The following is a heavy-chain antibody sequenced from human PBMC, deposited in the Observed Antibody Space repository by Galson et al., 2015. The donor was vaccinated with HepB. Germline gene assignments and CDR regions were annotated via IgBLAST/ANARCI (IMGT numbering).Heavy chain of an antibody. CDR2: INADGSER. Sequence: SLRLSCAASGFTFSRYWMNWVRQAPGKGLEWVANINADGSERYHVDSVKGRFTISRDNANNSLYLQVNSLRAEDTAVYYCARRRYYSDSSDYYHYFYYYMDVWGKGTTVTVSS. J-gene: IGHJ6*03. D-gene: IGHD3-22*01. CDR1: GFTFSRYW. V-gene: IGHV3-7*01. CDR3: ARRRYYSDSSDYYHYFYYYMDV.